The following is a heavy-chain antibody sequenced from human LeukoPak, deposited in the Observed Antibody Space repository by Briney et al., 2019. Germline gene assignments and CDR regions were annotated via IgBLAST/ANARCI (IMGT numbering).Heavy chain of an antibody. Sequence: ASVKVSCKASGYTFTSYGISWVRQAPGQGLEWMGWFSAYNGNTNYAQKLQGRVTMTTDTSTSIAYMELRSLRSDDTAVYYCAITAAIYYYYYMDVWGKGTTVTVSS. V-gene: IGHV1-18*01. J-gene: IGHJ6*03. CDR2: FSAYNGNT. CDR3: AITAAIYYYYYMDV. CDR1: GYTFTSYG. D-gene: IGHD2-2*01.